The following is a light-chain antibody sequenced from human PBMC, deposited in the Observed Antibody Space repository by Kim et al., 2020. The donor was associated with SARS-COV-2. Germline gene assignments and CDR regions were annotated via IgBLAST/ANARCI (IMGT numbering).Light chain of an antibody. CDR2: YES. V-gene: IGLV3-21*04. CDR1: NMGSGG. J-gene: IGLJ2*01. CDR3: QVWDRSRDHVV. Sequence: AGRVTGGGENMGSGGVDGEQEERGRGPVRVMYYESDRPAGIRGRVSGSSGGNTATLTSSRVEAGDEADYYCQVWDRSRDHVVFGGGTKLTVL.